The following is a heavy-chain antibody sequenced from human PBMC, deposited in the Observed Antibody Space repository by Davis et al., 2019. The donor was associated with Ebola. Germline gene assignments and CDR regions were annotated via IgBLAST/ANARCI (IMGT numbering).Heavy chain of an antibody. Sequence: GESLKISCAAPGFTFSIYAMSWVRQAPGKGLEWVSAISGSGGSTYYADSVKGRFTISRDNSKNTLYLQMNSLRAEDTAVYYCAKDGYCTNGVCDDYWGQGTLVTVSS. CDR1: GFTFSIYA. CDR2: ISGSGGST. J-gene: IGHJ4*02. CDR3: AKDGYCTNGVCDDY. V-gene: IGHV3-23*01. D-gene: IGHD2-8*01.